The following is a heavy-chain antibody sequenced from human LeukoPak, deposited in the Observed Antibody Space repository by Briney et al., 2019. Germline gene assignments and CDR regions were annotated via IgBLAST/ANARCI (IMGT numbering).Heavy chain of an antibody. CDR1: GYPFSNYD. D-gene: IGHD3-9*01. Sequence: ASVKVSCKASGYPFSNYDINWVRQAPGQGLEWMGGMNPKSGNKGYGQKFQGRVTMTRVTSITTAYMELRSLRSDDTAVYYCARGRWYDILTGYYAYFDYWGQGTLVTVSS. CDR3: ARGRWYDILTGYYAYFDY. V-gene: IGHV1-8*01. CDR2: MNPKSGNK. J-gene: IGHJ4*02.